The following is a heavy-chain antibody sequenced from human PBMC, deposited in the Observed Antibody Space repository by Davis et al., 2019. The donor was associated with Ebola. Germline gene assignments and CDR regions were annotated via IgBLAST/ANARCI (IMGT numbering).Heavy chain of an antibody. CDR2: INQDGSEK. CDR3: ARVNALTGYSRFDP. Sequence: GGSLRLSCAASGFTFSSYWMTWVRQAAGRGLEWVANINQDGSEKYYVDSVKGRFTISRDNAKNSMYVQMNSLKAEDTAVYYCARVNALTGYSRFDPWGQGTLVTVSS. CDR1: GFTFSSYW. V-gene: IGHV3-7*03. J-gene: IGHJ5*02. D-gene: IGHD3-9*01.